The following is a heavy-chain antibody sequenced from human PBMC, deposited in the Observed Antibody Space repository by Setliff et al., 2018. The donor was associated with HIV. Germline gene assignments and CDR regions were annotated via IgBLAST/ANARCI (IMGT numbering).Heavy chain of an antibody. D-gene: IGHD6-19*01. J-gene: IGHJ4*02. CDR3: ALAGRAVYY. CDR1: GGSISSYY. Sequence: ETLSLTCTVSGGSISSYYWSWVRQAPGKGLEWVSRINSDGSSTSYADSVKGRFTISRDNAKNTLYLQMNSLRAEDTAVYYCALAGRAVYYWGQGTLVTVSS. V-gene: IGHV3-74*01. CDR2: INSDGSST.